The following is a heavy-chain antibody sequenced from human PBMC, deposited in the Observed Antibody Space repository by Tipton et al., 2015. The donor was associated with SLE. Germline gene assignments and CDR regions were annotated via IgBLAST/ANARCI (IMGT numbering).Heavy chain of an antibody. D-gene: IGHD5-24*01. J-gene: IGHJ4*02. CDR1: GFTFSSHW. CDR2: INQRESAK. V-gene: IGHV3-7*03. Sequence: SLRLSCAASGFTFSSHWMSWVRQAPGKGLEWVANINQRESAKYYVDSVKGRFTISRDNAKNSLSLQMNSLRAEDTAVYYCARNGDAGDDYWGQGTLVPVSS. CDR3: ARNGDAGDDY.